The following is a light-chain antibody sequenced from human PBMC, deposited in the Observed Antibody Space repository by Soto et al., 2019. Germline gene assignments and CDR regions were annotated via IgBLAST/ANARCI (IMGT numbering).Light chain of an antibody. V-gene: IGKV3D-20*01. CDR3: QHYGDSKPT. J-gene: IGKJ4*01. Sequence: PGEVATLSCGASQTITFNFLAWYQQKPGLAPRLLVYDASIRADGIPDRFSGSVSGTDFTLTISRLEPEDFAMYYCQHYGDSKPTFGGGTRVEI. CDR1: QTITFNF. CDR2: DAS.